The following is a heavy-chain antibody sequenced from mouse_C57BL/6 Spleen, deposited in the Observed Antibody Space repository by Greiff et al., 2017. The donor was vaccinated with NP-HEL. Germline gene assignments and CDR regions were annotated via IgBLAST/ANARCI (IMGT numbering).Heavy chain of an antibody. CDR1: GYTFTEYT. D-gene: IGHD1-1*01. CDR3: ARHEAYYYGSSYFFDY. J-gene: IGHJ2*01. Sequence: QVHVKQSGAELVKPGASVKLSCKASGYTFTEYTIHWVKQRSGQGLEWIGWFYPGSGSIKYNEKFKDKATLTADKSSSTVYMELSRLTSEDSAVYFCARHEAYYYGSSYFFDYWGQGTTLTVSS. CDR2: FYPGSGSI. V-gene: IGHV1-62-2*01.